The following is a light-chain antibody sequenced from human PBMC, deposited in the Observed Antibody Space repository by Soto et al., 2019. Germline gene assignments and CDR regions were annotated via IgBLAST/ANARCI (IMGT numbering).Light chain of an antibody. CDR1: QSVGSD. J-gene: IGKJ1*01. CDR3: QQYKNWPRT. Sequence: ETVMTQSPATLSVSPGERATLSCRASQSVGSDLAWYQQKTGQAPRLLIFGASTRATSIPARFTGSGSGTEFTLTISSLQSEDFAVYYCQQYKNWPRTFGQGTKVEI. V-gene: IGKV3-15*01. CDR2: GAS.